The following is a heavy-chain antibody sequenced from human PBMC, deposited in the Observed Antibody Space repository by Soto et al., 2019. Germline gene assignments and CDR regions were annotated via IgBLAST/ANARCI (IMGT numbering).Heavy chain of an antibody. D-gene: IGHD3-3*01. Sequence: SETLSLTCAVYGRSFSGYYWSWIRQPPGKGLEWIGEINHSGSTNYNPSLKSRVTISVDTSKNQFSLKLSSVTAADTAVYYCERGPRFLEWLSGYYYKMEVWGKRTMVTVSS. J-gene: IGHJ6*03. CDR2: INHSGST. V-gene: IGHV4-34*01. CDR3: ERGPRFLEWLSGYYYKMEV. CDR1: GRSFSGYY.